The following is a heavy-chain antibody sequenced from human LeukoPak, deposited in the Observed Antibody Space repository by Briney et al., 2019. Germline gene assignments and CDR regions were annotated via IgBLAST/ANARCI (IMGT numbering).Heavy chain of an antibody. CDR2: ISAYNGNT. D-gene: IGHD1-26*01. Sequence: ASVKVSCKASGYRFASYGISCVRQAPGQGLEWMGWISAYNGNTNYAQKLQGRVTMTTDTSTSTAYMELRSLRSDDTAVYYCARGAVGATTGDYWGQGTLVTVSS. J-gene: IGHJ4*02. CDR3: ARGAVGATTGDY. CDR1: GYRFASYG. V-gene: IGHV1-18*01.